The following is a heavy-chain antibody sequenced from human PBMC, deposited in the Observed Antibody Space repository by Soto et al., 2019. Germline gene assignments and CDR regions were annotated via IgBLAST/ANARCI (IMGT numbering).Heavy chain of an antibody. Sequence: EVQLVESGGGLVQPGGSLRLPWAASGFTFSTYWRHWVGQVPGKELLWVSRINSDATTTTYADSVQGRFTISRDNAKDTLFLQMDSLRVEDTALYYCARVTYGVNIYFDLWGRGTLVTVSS. CDR3: ARVTYGVNIYFDL. J-gene: IGHJ2*01. D-gene: IGHD4-17*01. CDR1: GFTFSTYW. CDR2: INSDATTT. V-gene: IGHV3-74*01.